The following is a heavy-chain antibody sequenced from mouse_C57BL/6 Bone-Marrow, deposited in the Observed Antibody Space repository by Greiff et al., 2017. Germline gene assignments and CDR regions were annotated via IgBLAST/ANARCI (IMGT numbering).Heavy chain of an antibody. D-gene: IGHD1-1*01. Sequence: QVQLQQSGSELRSPGSSVKLSCKDFDSEVFPIAYMSWVRQKPGHGFEWVGGILPSIGRTIYGEKFEGKATLDADTLSNTAYLELNSLTSEDSAIYYCARLWYYGGAYWGQGTLVTVSA. CDR1: DSEVFPIAY. J-gene: IGHJ3*01. CDR3: ARLWYYGGAY. V-gene: IGHV15-2*01. CDR2: ILPSIGRT.